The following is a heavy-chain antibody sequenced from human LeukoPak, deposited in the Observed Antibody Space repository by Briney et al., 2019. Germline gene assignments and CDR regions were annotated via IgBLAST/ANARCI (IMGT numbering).Heavy chain of an antibody. CDR2: IYYSGST. CDR3: ARGSRGGLDWFDP. J-gene: IGHJ5*02. CDR1: GGSISSSSYY. V-gene: IGHV4-39*07. Sequence: SVTLSLTCTVSGGSISSSSYYWGWIRQPPGKGLEWIGSIYYSGSTYYNPSLKSRVTISVDTSKNQFSLKLSSVTAADTAVYYCARGSRGGLDWFDPWGQGTLVNVSS. D-gene: IGHD4-23*01.